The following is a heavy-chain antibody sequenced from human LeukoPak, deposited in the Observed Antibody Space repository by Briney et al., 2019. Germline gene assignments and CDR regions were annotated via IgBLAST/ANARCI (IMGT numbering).Heavy chain of an antibody. V-gene: IGHV1-69-2*01. Sequence: ASVKISCKVSGYTFTDYYMHWVQQAPGKGPEWMGLVDPEDGETIYAEKFQGRVTITADTSTDTAYMELSSLRSEDTAVYYCATLQGIFGVVRDAFDIWGQGTMVTVSS. CDR1: GYTFTDYY. D-gene: IGHD3-3*01. J-gene: IGHJ3*02. CDR3: ATLQGIFGVVRDAFDI. CDR2: VDPEDGET.